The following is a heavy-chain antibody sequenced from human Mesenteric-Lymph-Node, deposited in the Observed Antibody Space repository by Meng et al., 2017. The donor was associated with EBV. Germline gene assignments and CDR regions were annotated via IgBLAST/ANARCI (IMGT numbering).Heavy chain of an antibody. V-gene: IGHV4-39*01. CDR3: ARPRRWLQSEFDF. J-gene: IGHJ4*02. CDR1: GGSISNSNFY. CDR2: IFHSGST. D-gene: IGHD5-24*01. Sequence: QLQLQESGPGLVKPSETLSLTCTVSGGSISNSNFYWGWIHQPPGKGLEWIGSIFHSGSTYYNPSLKSRVTVSVDTSKNQFSLKLNSVTTADTAMYYCARPRRWLQSEFDFWGPGTLVTVSS.